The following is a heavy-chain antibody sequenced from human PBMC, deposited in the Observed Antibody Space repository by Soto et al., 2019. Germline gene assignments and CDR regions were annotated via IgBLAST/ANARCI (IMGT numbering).Heavy chain of an antibody. D-gene: IGHD6-19*01. CDR3: ARRIAVTGSSYFDS. V-gene: IGHV3-66*01. CDR1: GFTVSSNY. CDR2: IYGDGRT. J-gene: IGHJ4*02. Sequence: EVQLVESGGGLVQPGRSLRLSCAASGFTVSSNYMSWVRQAPGKGLEWVSVIYGDGRTYYADSVKGRFTISRDNSKNTVYLQMNSLRAADAAVYYCARRIAVTGSSYFDSWGQGTLVTVSS.